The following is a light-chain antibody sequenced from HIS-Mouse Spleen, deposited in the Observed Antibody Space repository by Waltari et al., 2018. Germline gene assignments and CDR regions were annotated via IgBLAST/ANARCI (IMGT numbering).Light chain of an antibody. CDR1: SSDVGGYNY. V-gene: IGLV2-14*03. CDR2: DVS. Sequence: QSALTQPASVSGSPGQSITISCTGTSSDVGGYNYVSWYQQHPGKAPKLMIYDVSNPASGVSNRCSGSKSGNTASLTISGLQAEDEADYYCSSYTSSSTRVFGGGTKLTVL. J-gene: IGLJ3*02. CDR3: SSYTSSSTRV.